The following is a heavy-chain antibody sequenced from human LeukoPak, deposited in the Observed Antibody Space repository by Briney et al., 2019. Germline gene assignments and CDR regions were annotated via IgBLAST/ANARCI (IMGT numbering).Heavy chain of an antibody. Sequence: SETLSLTCAVYGGSLSGYYWSWIRQPPGKGLEWIGEINHSGSTNYNPSLKSRVTISVDTSKNQFSLKLSSVTAADTAVYYCARSYSSSFDYWGQGTLVTVSS. J-gene: IGHJ4*02. V-gene: IGHV4-34*01. D-gene: IGHD6-13*01. CDR1: GGSLSGYY. CDR3: ARSYSSSFDY. CDR2: INHSGST.